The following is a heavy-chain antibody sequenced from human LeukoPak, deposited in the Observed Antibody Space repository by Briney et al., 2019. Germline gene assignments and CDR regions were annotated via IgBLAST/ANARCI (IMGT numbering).Heavy chain of an antibody. CDR3: ARKAVAVNY. J-gene: IGHJ4*02. D-gene: IGHD6-19*01. Sequence: SETLTLTCAAYGGSFSGYYWSWIRQPPGKGLEWIAEINHSGSTNYNPSLKSRVTVSVDTSKNQFSLKLSSVTAADTAVYYCARKAVAVNYWGQGTLVTVSS. CDR2: INHSGST. CDR1: GGSFSGYY. V-gene: IGHV4-34*01.